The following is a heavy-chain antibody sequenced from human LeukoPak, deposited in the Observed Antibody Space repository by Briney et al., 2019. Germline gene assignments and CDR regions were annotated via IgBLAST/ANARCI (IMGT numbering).Heavy chain of an antibody. J-gene: IGHJ4*02. D-gene: IGHD6-13*01. V-gene: IGHV3-30*02. CDR3: ARGSAAAAPFDY. CDR1: GFTFSSYG. CDR2: IRYDGSNK. Sequence: GGSLKLSCAASGFTFSSYGMHWVRQAPGKGLEWVAYIRYDGSNKYYADSVKGRFTISRDNSKNTLYLQMNSLRAEDTAVYYCARGSAAAAPFDYWGQGTLVTVSS.